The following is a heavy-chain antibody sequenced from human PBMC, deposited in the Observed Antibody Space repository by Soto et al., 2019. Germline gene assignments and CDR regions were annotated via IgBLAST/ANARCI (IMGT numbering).Heavy chain of an antibody. J-gene: IGHJ6*02. CDR3: AREVGRALYYYYGMDV. Sequence: GGSLRLSCAASGFTFSDYYMSWIRQAPGKGLEWVSYISSSGSTIYYADSVKGRFTISRDNAKNSLYLQMNSLRAEDTAVYYCAREVGRALYYYYGMDVWGQGTTVTVYS. V-gene: IGHV3-11*01. D-gene: IGHD3-10*01. CDR2: ISSSGSTI. CDR1: GFTFSDYY.